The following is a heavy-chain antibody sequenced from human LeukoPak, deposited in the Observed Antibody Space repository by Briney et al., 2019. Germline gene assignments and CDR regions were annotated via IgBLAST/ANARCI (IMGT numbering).Heavy chain of an antibody. J-gene: IGHJ4*02. CDR2: ISSSSYT. Sequence: PGGSLRLSCAASGFTFSDYYVSWIRQAPGKGLEWVSYISSSSYTNYADSVKGRFTISRDNAKNSLYLQMNSLRAEDTAVYYCARDLDGVSFDYWGQGTLVTVSS. CDR1: GFTFSDYY. V-gene: IGHV3-11*06. CDR3: ARDLDGVSFDY. D-gene: IGHD1-1*01.